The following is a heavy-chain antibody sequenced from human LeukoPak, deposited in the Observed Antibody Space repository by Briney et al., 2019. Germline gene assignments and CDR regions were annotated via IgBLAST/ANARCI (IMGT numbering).Heavy chain of an antibody. V-gene: IGHV1-2*06. D-gene: IGHD2-21*02. CDR3: ARDSAYCGGDCPDY. Sequence: ASVKVSCKASGYTFTSYGISWVRQAPGQGLEGMGRINPNSGGTNYAQKFQGRVTMTRDTSISTAYMELTSLRSDDTAVYYCARDSAYCGGDCPDYWGQGTLVTVSS. J-gene: IGHJ4*02. CDR2: INPNSGGT. CDR1: GYTFTSYG.